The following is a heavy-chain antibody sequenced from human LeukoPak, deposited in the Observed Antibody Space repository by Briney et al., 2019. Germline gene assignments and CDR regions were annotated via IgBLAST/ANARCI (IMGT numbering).Heavy chain of an antibody. J-gene: IGHJ4*02. Sequence: PGGSLRLSCAASGFTFSNYPMSWVRQAPGKGLEWASSISGSRGATYYADSAKGRFTISRDNSKNALYLQMISLRAEDTAVYYCAKSQEDDSSGYYYSNFDYWGQGALVTVSS. CDR1: GFTFSNYP. D-gene: IGHD3-22*01. CDR3: AKSQEDDSSGYYYSNFDY. CDR2: ISGSRGAT. V-gene: IGHV3-23*01.